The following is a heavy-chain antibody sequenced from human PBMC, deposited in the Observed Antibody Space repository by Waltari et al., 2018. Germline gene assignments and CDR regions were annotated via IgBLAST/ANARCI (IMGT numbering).Heavy chain of an antibody. J-gene: IGHJ4*02. CDR1: GFTFSSYA. D-gene: IGHD4-17*01. CDR2: CMGMGGIT. CDR3: AKDQSGD. V-gene: IGHV3-23*01. Sequence: EVQLLESGGGLVQPGGSLRLSCAASGFTFSSYAMSWVRQAPGKGVEWVSACMGMGGITYYACSVNGRFPLSRDTAQNTLYLQMNRLRAEDTAVYYCAKDQSGDWGQGTLLTVSS.